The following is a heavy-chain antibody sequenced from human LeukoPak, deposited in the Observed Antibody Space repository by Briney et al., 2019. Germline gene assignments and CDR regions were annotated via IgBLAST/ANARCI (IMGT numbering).Heavy chain of an antibody. CDR3: AKAYCSSTSCYTDYSYGMDV. D-gene: IGHD2-2*02. V-gene: IGHV3-21*04. Sequence: GSLRLSCAASGFTFSSYSMNWVRQAPGKGLEWVSSIISSSSYIYYADSVKGRFTISRDNAKNSLYLQMNSLRAEDTAVYYCAKAYCSSTSCYTDYSYGMDVWGQGTTVTVSS. CDR2: IISSSSYI. J-gene: IGHJ6*02. CDR1: GFTFSSYS.